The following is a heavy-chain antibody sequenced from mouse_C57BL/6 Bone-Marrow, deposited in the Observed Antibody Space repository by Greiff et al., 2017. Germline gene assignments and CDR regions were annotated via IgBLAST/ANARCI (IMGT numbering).Heavy chain of an antibody. Sequence: EVKLMESGGDLVKPGGSLKLSCAASGFTFSSYGMSWVRQTPDKRLEWVATISSGGSYTYYPDSVKGRFTISRDNAKNTLYLQMSSLKSEDTAMYYCARQITTVVAPYYYAMDYWGQGTSVTVSS. CDR2: ISSGGSYT. J-gene: IGHJ4*01. V-gene: IGHV5-6*01. CDR3: ARQITTVVAPYYYAMDY. CDR1: GFTFSSYG. D-gene: IGHD1-1*01.